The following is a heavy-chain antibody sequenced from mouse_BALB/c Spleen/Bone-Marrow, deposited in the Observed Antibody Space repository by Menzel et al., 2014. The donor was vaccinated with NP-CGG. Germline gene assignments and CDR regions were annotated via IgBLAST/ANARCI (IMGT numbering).Heavy chain of an antibody. CDR3: ARLSYYGRFAY. Sequence: DVKLQESGGGLVQPGGSLKPSCPASGFDFSGYWMSWVRQAPGKGLEWIGEINPDSTTINYAPSRKDKFIISRDNAKNTLFLQMSKVRSEDTALYYCARLSYYGRFAYWGQGTLVTVSA. CDR1: GFDFSGYW. V-gene: IGHV4-1*02. D-gene: IGHD1-1*01. J-gene: IGHJ3*01. CDR2: INPDSTTI.